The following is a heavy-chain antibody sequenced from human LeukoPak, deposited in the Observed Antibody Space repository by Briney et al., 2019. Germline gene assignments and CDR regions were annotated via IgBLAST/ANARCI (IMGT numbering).Heavy chain of an antibody. CDR2: IRSKTYGGTT. Sequence: GGSLRLSCTDSGFTFGGYGMSWVRQAPGKGLEWVGLIRSKTYGGTTEHAASVKGRFTMSRDDSKSIAYLQMNSLKTEDTAVYYCTRVRGVIVEGFDYWGQGTLVTVSS. J-gene: IGHJ4*02. D-gene: IGHD3-10*01. CDR3: TRVRGVIVEGFDY. V-gene: IGHV3-49*04. CDR1: GFTFGGYG.